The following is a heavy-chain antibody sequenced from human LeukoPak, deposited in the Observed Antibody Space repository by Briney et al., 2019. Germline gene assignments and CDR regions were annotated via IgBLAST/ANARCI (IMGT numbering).Heavy chain of an antibody. CDR3: ARHASFIPY. Sequence: QPGGSLRLSCVASGFMFSDFAMSWVRQAPGKGLEWVSGISDSGRGTYYRDSVKGRCIISRENCKKTVYLQLNNLRVEDTALYFCARHASFIPYWGQGMLVTVSS. CDR1: GFMFSDFA. CDR2: ISDSGRGT. J-gene: IGHJ4*02. V-gene: IGHV3-23*01. D-gene: IGHD2-2*01.